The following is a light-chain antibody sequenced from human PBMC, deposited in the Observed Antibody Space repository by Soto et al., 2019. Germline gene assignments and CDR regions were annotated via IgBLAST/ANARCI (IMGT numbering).Light chain of an antibody. Sequence: QSALARPGYVCGSPGQSITISYTGTTSDVGSYNSVSWYQQYPGKAPKLMIHDVSNRPSGVSNRFSGSKSGNTASLTISGLQAEDEADYYCSSYTSSSSYVFGRVTTVTVL. J-gene: IGLJ1*01. CDR1: TSDVGSYNS. CDR3: SSYTSSSSYV. V-gene: IGLV2-14*01. CDR2: DVS.